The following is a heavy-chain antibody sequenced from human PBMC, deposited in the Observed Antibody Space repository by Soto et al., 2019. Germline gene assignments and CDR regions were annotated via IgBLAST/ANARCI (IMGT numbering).Heavy chain of an antibody. V-gene: IGHV4-59*08. D-gene: IGHD1-26*01. CDR3: ARHVFDSGSLYFDY. J-gene: IGHJ4*02. Sequence: QVQLQESGPGLVKPSETLSLTCTVSGGSISSYYWSWIRQPPGKGLEWIGYIYYSGSTNYNPSLKSRGTISVDTSKNQFSLKLSSVTAADTAVYYCARHVFDSGSLYFDYWGQGTLVTVSS. CDR1: GGSISSYY. CDR2: IYYSGST.